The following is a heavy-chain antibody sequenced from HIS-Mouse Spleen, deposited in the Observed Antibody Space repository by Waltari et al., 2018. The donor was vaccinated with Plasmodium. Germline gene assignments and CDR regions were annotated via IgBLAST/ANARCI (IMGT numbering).Heavy chain of an antibody. CDR3: ARSIAATVTFYFDY. CDR1: GGSISSGGSS. V-gene: IGHV4-31*03. CDR2: TYYSGST. D-gene: IGHD6-13*01. J-gene: IGHJ4*02. Sequence: QVQLQESGPGLLKPSQTLSLTCTVPGGSISSGGSSWTWIHQHPGKGLEWIGYTYYSGSTYYNPSLKSRVTISVDTSKNQFSLKLSSVTAADTAVYYCARSIAATVTFYFDYWGQGTLVTVSS.